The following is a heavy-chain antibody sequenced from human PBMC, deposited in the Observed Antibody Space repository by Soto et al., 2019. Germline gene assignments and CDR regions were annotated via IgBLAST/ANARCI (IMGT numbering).Heavy chain of an antibody. J-gene: IGHJ6*03. V-gene: IGHV1-18*01. CDR1: GYTFTSYG. CDR2: ISAYNGNT. D-gene: IGHD6-19*01. Sequence: ASVKVSCKASGYTFTSYGISWVRQAPGQGLEWMGWISAYNGNTNYAQKLQGRVTMTTDTSTSTAYMELRSLRSDDTAVYYCARFSPSGRPTYYYYMDVWGKGTTVTVSS. CDR3: ARFSPSGRPTYYYYMDV.